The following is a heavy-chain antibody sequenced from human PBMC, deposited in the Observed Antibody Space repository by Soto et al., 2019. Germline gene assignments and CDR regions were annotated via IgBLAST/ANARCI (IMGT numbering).Heavy chain of an antibody. Sequence: QVQLVESGGGVVQPGKSLRLSCADSGFTFRNYGVHWVRQVPGKGLEWVAVSSADGTNQYYADSVKGRFTISRDDSKNTLYLEMNSLSAEDTAMYYCAKDRAQYLVRGWFDPWGQGTLVTVSP. CDR2: SSADGTNQ. J-gene: IGHJ5*02. D-gene: IGHD6-13*01. V-gene: IGHV3-30*18. CDR3: AKDRAQYLVRGWFDP. CDR1: GFTFRNYG.